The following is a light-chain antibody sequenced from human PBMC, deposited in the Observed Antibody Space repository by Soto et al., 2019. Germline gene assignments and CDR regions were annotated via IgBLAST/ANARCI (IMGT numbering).Light chain of an antibody. J-gene: IGLJ2*01. CDR3: QSYDSSLSDLV. Sequence: QSVLTQPPSVSGAPGQRVTISCTGSSSSIGAGYDVHWYQQLPGTAPKLLIYINTNRPSGVPDRFSGSKSGTSASLAITGLQAEDEGDYYCQSYDSSLSDLVFGGGTKLTVL. CDR2: INT. V-gene: IGLV1-40*01. CDR1: SSSIGAGYD.